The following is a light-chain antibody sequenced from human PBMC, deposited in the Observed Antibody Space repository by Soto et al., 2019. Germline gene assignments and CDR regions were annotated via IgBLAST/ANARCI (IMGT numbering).Light chain of an antibody. J-gene: IGKJ4*01. V-gene: IGKV1-33*01. CDR1: QEISNH. Sequence: DIQMTQSPSSLSASVGDRVTITCQASQEISNHLNWYQFKPGKRPKLLIFDASHLQSGVPVRFSGSGSQTLFTFTISSLQPEDVGKYYCQQYEDLPLTFGGGTKVEI. CDR3: QQYEDLPLT. CDR2: DAS.